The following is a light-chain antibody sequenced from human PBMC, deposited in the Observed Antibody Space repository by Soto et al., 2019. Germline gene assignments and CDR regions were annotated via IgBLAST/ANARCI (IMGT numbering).Light chain of an antibody. V-gene: IGKV3-15*01. CDR1: QSVRSK. CDR2: GAF. J-gene: IGKJ1*01. CDR3: QQYNDWPLT. Sequence: EVVMTQSPATLSVSPGEIATLSFRASQSVRSKVAWYQQKPGQAPSLLIYGAFTRATGIPARFSGTGSGTELTLTISSLQSEDFALYYCQQYNDWPLTFGQGTKVDIK.